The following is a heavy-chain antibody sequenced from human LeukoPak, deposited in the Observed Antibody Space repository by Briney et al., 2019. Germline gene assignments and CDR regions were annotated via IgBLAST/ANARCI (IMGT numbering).Heavy chain of an antibody. J-gene: IGHJ3*02. Sequence: SETLSLTCTVSGGSISSYYWSWIRKPPGKGLEWIGNIYTSGSTNYNPSLKSRVTISVDTSKNQFSLKLSSVTAADTAVYYCARAYLYYDSSGYYYVAFDIWGQGTMVTVSS. CDR1: GGSISSYY. CDR2: IYTSGST. CDR3: ARAYLYYDSSGYYYVAFDI. V-gene: IGHV4-4*09. D-gene: IGHD3-22*01.